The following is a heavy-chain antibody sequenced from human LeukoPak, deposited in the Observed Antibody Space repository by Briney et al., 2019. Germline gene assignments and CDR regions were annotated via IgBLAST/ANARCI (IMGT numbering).Heavy chain of an antibody. CDR1: GFSINTSSYY. V-gene: IGHV4-39*01. CDR3: AKTFDILTGYAVFDP. CDR2: VYYSGST. J-gene: IGHJ5*02. D-gene: IGHD3-9*01. Sequence: SETLSLTCTVSGFSINTSSYYWGWIRQPPGKGLEWIGSVYYSGSTYYNPSLKSRVTISVDTSKNQFSLKLSSVTATDTAVYYCAKTFDILTGYAVFDPRGQGTLVTVSS.